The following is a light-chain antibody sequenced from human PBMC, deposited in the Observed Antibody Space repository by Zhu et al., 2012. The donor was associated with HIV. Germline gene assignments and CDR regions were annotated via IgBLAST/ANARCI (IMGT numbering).Light chain of an antibody. J-gene: IGKJ2*01. CDR2: GAS. V-gene: IGKV3-15*01. CDR3: QQYNNNWPPYT. CDR1: QSVSSN. Sequence: EIVMTQSPGTLSISPGERATLSCRASQSVSSNLAWYQQKPGQAPRLLIYGASTRATGIPARFSGSGSGTEFTLTISSLQSEDFAVYYCQQYNNNWPPYTFGQGTKPGDQT.